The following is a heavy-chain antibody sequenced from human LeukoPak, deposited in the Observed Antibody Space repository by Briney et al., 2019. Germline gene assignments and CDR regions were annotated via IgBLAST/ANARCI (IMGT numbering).Heavy chain of an antibody. CDR2: INWNGGST. CDR1: GFTFDDYG. V-gene: IGHV3-20*04. Sequence: GGSLRPSCAASGFTFDDYGMSWVRQAPGKGLEWVSGINWNGGSTGYADSVKGRFTISRDNAKNSLYLQMNSLRAEDTALYYCARETRNWNDEFYYYGMDVWGQGTTVTVSS. CDR3: ARETRNWNDEFYYYGMDV. D-gene: IGHD1-20*01. J-gene: IGHJ6*02.